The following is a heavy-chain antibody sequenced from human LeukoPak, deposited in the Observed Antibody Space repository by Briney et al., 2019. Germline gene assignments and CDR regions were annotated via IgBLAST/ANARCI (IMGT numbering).Heavy chain of an antibody. D-gene: IGHD2-15*01. V-gene: IGHV4-34*01. CDR1: GGSFSGYY. J-gene: IGHJ4*02. CDR3: ARATWGGGSYFDY. Sequence: SETLSLTCAVYGGSFSGYYWSWIRQPPGKGLEWIGEINHSGSTNYNPSLKSRVTISVDTSKNQFSLKLSSVTAADTAVYYCARATWGGGSYFDYWGQGTLVTVSS. CDR2: INHSGST.